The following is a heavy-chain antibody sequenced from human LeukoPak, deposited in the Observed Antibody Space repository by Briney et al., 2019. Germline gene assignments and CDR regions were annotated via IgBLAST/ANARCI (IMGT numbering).Heavy chain of an antibody. V-gene: IGHV4-39*07. CDR1: GGSISSSSYY. D-gene: IGHD1-7*01. J-gene: IGHJ4*02. Sequence: SETLSLTCTVSGGSISSSSYYWGWIRQPPGKGLEWIGSIYYSGSTYYNPSLKSRVTISVETSKNQFSLKLSSVTAADTAVYYCARSTPSTNRNYPPLFSFDSWGQGTPVTVSS. CDR3: ARSTPSTNRNYPPLFSFDS. CDR2: IYYSGST.